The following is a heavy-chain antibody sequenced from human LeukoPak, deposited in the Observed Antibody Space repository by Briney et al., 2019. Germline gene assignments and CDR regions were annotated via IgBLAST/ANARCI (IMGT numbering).Heavy chain of an antibody. CDR2: INHSGST. CDR3: ARYCSSTSCPYYYGMDV. CDR1: GGAFSGYY. V-gene: IGHV4-34*01. Sequence: SETLSLTCAVYGGAFSGYYWSWIRQPPGKGLGWIGEINHSGSTNYNPSLKSRVTISVDTSKNQLSLKLSSVTAADTAVYYCARYCSSTSCPYYYGMDVWGQGTTVTVSS. D-gene: IGHD2-2*01. J-gene: IGHJ6*02.